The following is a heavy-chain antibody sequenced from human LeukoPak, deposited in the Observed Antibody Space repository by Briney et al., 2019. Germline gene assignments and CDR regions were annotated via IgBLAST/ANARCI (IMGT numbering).Heavy chain of an antibody. Sequence: PSETPSLTCTVSGGSISSYYWSWIRQPAGKGLEWIGYIYYSGSTNYNPSLKSRVTISVGTSKNQFSLKLSSVTAADTAVYYCARALYCSSTSCYGDNWFDPWGQGTLVTVSS. CDR3: ARALYCSSTSCYGDNWFDP. CDR2: IYYSGST. V-gene: IGHV4-59*01. J-gene: IGHJ5*02. D-gene: IGHD2-2*01. CDR1: GGSISSYY.